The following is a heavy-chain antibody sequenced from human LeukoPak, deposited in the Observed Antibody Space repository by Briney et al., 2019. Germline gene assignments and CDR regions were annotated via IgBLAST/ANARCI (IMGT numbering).Heavy chain of an antibody. J-gene: IGHJ4*02. D-gene: IGHD1-26*01. V-gene: IGHV3-30-3*01. Sequence: GGSLRLSCAASGFTFSSYAMHWVRQAPGKGLEWVAVISYDGSNKYYADSVKGRFTISRDNSKNTLYLQMNSLRVEDTAVYYCARGIVSGSYPRLDYWGQGTLVTVSS. CDR3: ARGIVSGSYPRLDY. CDR1: GFTFSSYA. CDR2: ISYDGSNK.